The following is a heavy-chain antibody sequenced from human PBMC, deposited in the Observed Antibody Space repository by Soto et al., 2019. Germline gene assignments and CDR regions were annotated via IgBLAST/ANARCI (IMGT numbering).Heavy chain of an antibody. CDR1: GFTFSSYA. J-gene: IGHJ4*02. D-gene: IGHD2-8*01. V-gene: IGHV3-30-3*01. Sequence: GGSLRLSCAASGFTFSSYAMHWVRQAPGKGLEWVAVISYDGSNKYYADSVKGRFTISRDNSKNTLYLQMNSLRAEDTAVYYCAGTIPQVYYFAYWSQGTLVPVSS. CDR2: ISYDGSNK. CDR3: AGTIPQVYYFAY.